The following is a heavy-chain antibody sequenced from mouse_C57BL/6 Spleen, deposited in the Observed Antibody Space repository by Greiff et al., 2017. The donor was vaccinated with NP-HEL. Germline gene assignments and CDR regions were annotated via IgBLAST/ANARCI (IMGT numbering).Heavy chain of an antibody. J-gene: IGHJ4*01. Sequence: EVQLVESGAELVKPGASVKLSCTASGFNIKDYYMHWVKQRTEQGLEWIGRIDPEDGETKYAPKFQSKATITADTSSNTAYLQLSSLTSEDTAVYYCAREDPSSYAMDYWGQGTSVTVSS. CDR1: GFNIKDYY. CDR3: AREDPSSYAMDY. V-gene: IGHV14-2*01. CDR2: IDPEDGET.